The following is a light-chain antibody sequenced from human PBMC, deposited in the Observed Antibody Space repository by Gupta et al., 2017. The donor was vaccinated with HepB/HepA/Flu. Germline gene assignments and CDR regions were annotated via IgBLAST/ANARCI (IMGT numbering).Light chain of an antibody. CDR3: QSADSSGTYRDVV. V-gene: IGLV3-25*03. CDR1: ALPQQY. J-gene: IGLJ2*01. CDR2: KDS. Sequence: SYELTQPPSVSVSPGQTARITGSGEALPQQYAYWYQQKPGQAPVLVIYKDSERPSGIAERFSGSSSGTTVTLTISGVQAEDEADYYCQSADSSGTYRDVVFGGGTKLTVL.